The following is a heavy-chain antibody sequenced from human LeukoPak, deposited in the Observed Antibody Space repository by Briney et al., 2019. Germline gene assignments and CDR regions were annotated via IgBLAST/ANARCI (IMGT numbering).Heavy chain of an antibody. J-gene: IGHJ4*02. V-gene: IGHV3-23*01. CDR3: AIGQQWLSKYYFDY. D-gene: IGHD6-19*01. CDR1: GFAFSNYA. Sequence: GGSLRLSCAASGFAFSNYAMTWVRQAPGKGLEWVSVISTTGNRPYYADSVTGRFTISRDNAKNTLALQMGSLRAEDTAVYYCAIGQQWLSKYYFDYWGQGSLVTVSS. CDR2: ISTTGNRP.